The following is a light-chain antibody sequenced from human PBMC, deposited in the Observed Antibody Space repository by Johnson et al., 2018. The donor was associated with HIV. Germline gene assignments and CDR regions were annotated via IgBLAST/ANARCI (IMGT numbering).Light chain of an antibody. CDR1: SSNIGNNY. CDR2: ENN. CDR3: GTWDSSLSALYV. J-gene: IGLJ1*01. V-gene: IGLV1-51*02. Sequence: QSVLTQPPSVSAAPGQKVTISCSGSSSNIGNNYVSWYQQIPGTAPKLLIYENNKRPSGIPDRFSGSKSGTSATLGITGLQTGDEADYYCGTWDSSLSALYVFGPGTKVTVL.